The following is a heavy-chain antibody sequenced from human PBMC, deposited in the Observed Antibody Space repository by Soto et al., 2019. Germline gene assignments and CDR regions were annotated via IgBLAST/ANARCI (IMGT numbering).Heavy chain of an antibody. V-gene: IGHV3-30-3*01. CDR3: ARGLFLYDSSGCGGFDY. Sequence: GGSLRLSCAASGFTFSSYAMHWVRQAPGKGLEWVAVISYDGSNKYYADSVKGRFTISRDNSKNTLYLQMNSLRAEDTAPYYCARGLFLYDSSGCGGFDYWGQGTLVTVSS. CDR2: ISYDGSNK. J-gene: IGHJ4*02. D-gene: IGHD3-22*01. CDR1: GFTFSSYA.